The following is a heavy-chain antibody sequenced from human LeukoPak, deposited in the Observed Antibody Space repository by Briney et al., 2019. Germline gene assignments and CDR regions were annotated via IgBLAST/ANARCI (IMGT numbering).Heavy chain of an antibody. CDR3: AKDRRACSSSSCYYRFDY. CDR1: EFTFSSYA. J-gene: IGHJ4*02. Sequence: GGSLRLSCAASEFTFSSYAMSWVRQAPGKGLEWVSAICDSGGSTYYADSVKGRFTVSRDNSKNTMYLQMNSLRAEDTAVYYCAKDRRACSSSSCYYRFDYWGQGTLVTVSS. D-gene: IGHD2-2*01. V-gene: IGHV3-23*01. CDR2: ICDSGGST.